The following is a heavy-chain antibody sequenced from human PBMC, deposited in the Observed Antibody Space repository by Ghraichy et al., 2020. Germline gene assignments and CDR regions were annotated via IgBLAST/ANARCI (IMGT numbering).Heavy chain of an antibody. Sequence: SETLSLTCTVSGGSISSYYWSWIRQPPGKGLEWIGYIYYSGSTNYNPSLKSRVTISVDTSKNQFSLKLSSVTAADTAVYYCARGDYDSSNWFDPWGQGTLVTVSS. CDR1: GGSISSYY. CDR3: ARGDYDSSNWFDP. J-gene: IGHJ5*02. D-gene: IGHD4-17*01. V-gene: IGHV4-59*01. CDR2: IYYSGST.